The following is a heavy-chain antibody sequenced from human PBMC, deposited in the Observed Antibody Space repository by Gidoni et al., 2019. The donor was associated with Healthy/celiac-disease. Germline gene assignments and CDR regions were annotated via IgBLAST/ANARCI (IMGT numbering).Heavy chain of an antibody. Sequence: EVQLVESGGGLVKPGGSLSLSCAASGFTFSSYSMNWVRQAPGKGLEWVSSISSSSSYIYYADSVKGRFTISRDNAKNSLYLQMNSLRAEDTAVYYCAREPGLGYCSGGSCPGWGQGTLVTVSS. J-gene: IGHJ4*02. CDR3: AREPGLGYCSGGSCPG. D-gene: IGHD2-15*01. CDR2: ISSSSSYI. V-gene: IGHV3-21*01. CDR1: GFTFSSYS.